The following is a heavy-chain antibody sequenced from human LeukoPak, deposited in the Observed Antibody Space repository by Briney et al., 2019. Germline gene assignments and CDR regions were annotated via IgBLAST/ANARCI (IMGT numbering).Heavy chain of an antibody. CDR1: GGSISSHY. V-gene: IGHV4-59*11. CDR3: ARDNVVITPDYYYYYYMDV. CDR2: IYYSGST. D-gene: IGHD3-22*01. J-gene: IGHJ6*03. Sequence: SETLSLTCTVSGGSISSHYWSWIRQPPGKGLEWIGYIYYSGSTNYNPSLKSRVTISVDTSKNQFSLKLSSVTAADTAVYYCARDNVVITPDYYYYYYMDVWGKGTTVTVSS.